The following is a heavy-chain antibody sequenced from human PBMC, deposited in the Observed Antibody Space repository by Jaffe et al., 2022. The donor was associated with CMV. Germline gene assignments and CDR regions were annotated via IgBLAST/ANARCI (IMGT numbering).Heavy chain of an antibody. CDR3: ARIPFLYSSGWYGNYYYYGMDV. J-gene: IGHJ6*02. CDR2: IFSNDEK. CDR1: GFSLSNARMG. D-gene: IGHD6-19*01. Sequence: QVTLKESGPVLVKPTETLTLTCTVSGFSLSNARMGVSWIRQPPGKALEWLAHIFSNDEKSYSTSLKSRLTISKDTSKSQVVLTMTNMDPVDTATYYCARIPFLYSSGWYGNYYYYGMDVWGQGTTVTVSS. V-gene: IGHV2-26*01.